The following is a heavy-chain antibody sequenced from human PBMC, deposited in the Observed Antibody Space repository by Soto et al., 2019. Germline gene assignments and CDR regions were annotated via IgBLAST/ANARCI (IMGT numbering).Heavy chain of an antibody. D-gene: IGHD2-21*01. V-gene: IGHV1-46*01. CDR3: ARDVVQLWPRYYFDY. Sequence: VQLVQSGAEVKKPGASVQVSCKTSGYSFSNYSMHWVRQVPGQGLEWMGKINPNGGSTSLAQKFKDAVTLTRDTSTNTGYMELSSLTSEDTDVYYCARDVVQLWPRYYFDYWGQGTLVTVSS. J-gene: IGHJ4*02. CDR1: GYSFSNYS. CDR2: INPNGGST.